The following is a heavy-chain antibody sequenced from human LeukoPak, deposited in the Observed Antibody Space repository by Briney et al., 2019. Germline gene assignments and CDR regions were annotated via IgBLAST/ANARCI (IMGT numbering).Heavy chain of an antibody. Sequence: SVKVSCKASGGTFSSYAISWVRQAPGQGLEWMGRIIPILGMANYAQKFQGRVTITADKSTSTAYMELSSLRSEDTAVYYCASELWFGELLEPENYFDYWGQGTLVTVSS. CDR1: GGTFSSYA. CDR3: ASELWFGELLEPENYFDY. V-gene: IGHV1-69*04. J-gene: IGHJ4*02. D-gene: IGHD3-10*01. CDR2: IIPILGMA.